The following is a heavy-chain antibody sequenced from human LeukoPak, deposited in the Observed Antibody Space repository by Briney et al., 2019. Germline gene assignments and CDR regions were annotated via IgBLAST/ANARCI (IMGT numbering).Heavy chain of an antibody. CDR2: IYTSGST. Sequence: SETLSLTCTVSGGSISSYYWSWIRQPVGKGLEWIGRIYTSGSTNYNPSLKSRVTISVDKSKNQFSLKLSSVTAADTAVYYCARDSRTGKYFQHWGQGTLVTVSS. J-gene: IGHJ1*01. V-gene: IGHV4-4*07. D-gene: IGHD1-14*01. CDR3: ARDSRTGKYFQH. CDR1: GGSISSYY.